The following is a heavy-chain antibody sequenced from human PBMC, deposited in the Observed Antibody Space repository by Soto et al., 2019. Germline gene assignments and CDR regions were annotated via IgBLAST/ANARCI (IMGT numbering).Heavy chain of an antibody. Sequence: GGSLRLSCGASGFTFRSNAMSWVRKAPGKGLEGVSAISASGGRTYYADSVKGRFTISRDNSKNTLYLQMNSLRAADTAVYYCAKDPQLGTIFYFAFDIWGQGTMVTVSS. J-gene: IGHJ3*02. CDR2: ISASGGRT. CDR3: AKDPQLGTIFYFAFDI. D-gene: IGHD7-27*01. V-gene: IGHV3-23*01. CDR1: GFTFRSNA.